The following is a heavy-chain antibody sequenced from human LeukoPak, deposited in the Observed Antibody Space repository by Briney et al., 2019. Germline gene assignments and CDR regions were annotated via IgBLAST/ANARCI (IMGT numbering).Heavy chain of an antibody. D-gene: IGHD3-16*01. Sequence: GRSLRLSCVVSGFRFDDYGMHWVRQAPGKGLEWVSGISWSGTTTGYADSVKGRFTISRDSAKNSLYLKMDSLRVEDTGLYYCAKDESTGGFAPGYFYGMGVWGQGTTVTVSS. CDR3: AKDESTGGFAPGYFYGMGV. CDR2: ISWSGTTT. J-gene: IGHJ6*02. CDR1: GFRFDDYG. V-gene: IGHV3-9*01.